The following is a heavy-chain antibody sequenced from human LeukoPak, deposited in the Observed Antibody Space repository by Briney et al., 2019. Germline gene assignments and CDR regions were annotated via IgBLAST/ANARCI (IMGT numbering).Heavy chain of an antibody. J-gene: IGHJ4*02. V-gene: IGHV4-4*07. CDR1: GGSISSYY. D-gene: IGHD6-13*01. CDR2: IYTSGST. Sequence: SETLSLTCTVSGGSISSYYWNWIRQPAGKGLEWIGRIYTSGSTNYNPSLKSRVTISVDTSKNQFSLKLSSVTAADTAVYYCARVRRVYSSSWYDYWGQGTLVTVSS. CDR3: ARVRRVYSSSWYDY.